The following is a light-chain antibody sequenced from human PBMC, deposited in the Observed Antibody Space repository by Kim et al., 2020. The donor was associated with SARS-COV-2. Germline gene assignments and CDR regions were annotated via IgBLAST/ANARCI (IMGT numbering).Light chain of an antibody. Sequence: SPGERATLSCRASQSVSSDLAWYQQKPGQAPRLLIYDASTRATGIPARFSGSGSGTEFTLTISSRQSEDFASYYCQQYNKWPPRYTFGQGTKLEI. J-gene: IGKJ2*01. CDR1: QSVSSD. V-gene: IGKV3-15*01. CDR3: QQYNKWPPRYT. CDR2: DAS.